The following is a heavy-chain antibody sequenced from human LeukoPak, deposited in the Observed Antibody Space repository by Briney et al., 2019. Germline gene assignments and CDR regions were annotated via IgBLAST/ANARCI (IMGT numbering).Heavy chain of an antibody. CDR1: GFSFSSYW. D-gene: IGHD6-19*01. V-gene: IGHV3-7*01. J-gene: IGHJ5*02. CDR3: ARVLGMGGQWLVRHGGPNWFDP. CDR2: IKQDGSEK. Sequence: PGGSLRLSCAASGFSFSSYWMTWVRQAPGKGLEWVGNIKQDGSEKYYVDSVMGRFTISRDNAKNSLYLQMNSLRAEDTAVYYCARVLGMGGQWLVRHGGPNWFDPWGQGTLVTVSS.